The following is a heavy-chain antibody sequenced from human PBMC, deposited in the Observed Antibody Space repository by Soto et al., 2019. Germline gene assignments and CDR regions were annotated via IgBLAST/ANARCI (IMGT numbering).Heavy chain of an antibody. CDR2: ISNSGGST. Sequence: GGSLRLSCAASGFTFSTYAMSWVRQAPGKGLEWVSAISNSGGSTYYADSVKGRFTISRDNSKNTLYLQMNSLRAEDTAVYYCAKSSSSWATSFDSWGQGTLVTVSS. J-gene: IGHJ4*02. D-gene: IGHD6-13*01. CDR3: AKSSSSWATSFDS. CDR1: GFTFSTYA. V-gene: IGHV3-23*01.